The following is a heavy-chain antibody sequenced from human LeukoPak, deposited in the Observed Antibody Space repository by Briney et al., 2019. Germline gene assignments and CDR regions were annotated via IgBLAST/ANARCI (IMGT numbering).Heavy chain of an antibody. Sequence: GGSLRLSCAASGFTFSSYAMPWVRQAPGKGLEWVAVISYDGSNKYYADSVKGRFTISRDNSKNTLYLQMNSLRAEDTAVYYCAIGSSGWSYTIDYWGQGILVTVSS. CDR2: ISYDGSNK. CDR3: AIGSSGWSYTIDY. D-gene: IGHD6-19*01. V-gene: IGHV3-30-3*01. CDR1: GFTFSSYA. J-gene: IGHJ4*02.